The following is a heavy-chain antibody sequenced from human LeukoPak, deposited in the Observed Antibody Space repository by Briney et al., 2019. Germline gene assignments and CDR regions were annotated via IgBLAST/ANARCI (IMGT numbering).Heavy chain of an antibody. CDR2: ISGGGDNT. J-gene: IGHJ3*02. D-gene: IGHD4-17*01. Sequence: PGGSLRLSCAASGFTFSSYTMSWVRQTPGKGLEWVSVISGGGDNTYYADYVKGRFTISRDNAKNTVYLQMNSLRAEDTAVYYCAKDCVDYGVLNAFDIWGQGTMVTVSS. CDR1: GFTFSSYT. V-gene: IGHV3-23*01. CDR3: AKDCVDYGVLNAFDI.